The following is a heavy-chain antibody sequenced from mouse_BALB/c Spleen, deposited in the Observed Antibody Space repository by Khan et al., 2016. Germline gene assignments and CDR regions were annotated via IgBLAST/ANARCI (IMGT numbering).Heavy chain of an antibody. Sequence: EVQLQESGPGLVKPSQSLSLTCSVTGYSITSGYYWNWIRQFPGNQLEWVDYITYDGTNNYTPSLKNRISITRDTSKNTFYLKMNAVSTEDTATYYLARNDYGRSLYFDVWGAGTTVTVSS. CDR3: ARNDYGRSLYFDV. D-gene: IGHD1-1*01. V-gene: IGHV3-6*02. CDR1: GYSITSGYY. CDR2: ITYDGTN. J-gene: IGHJ1*01.